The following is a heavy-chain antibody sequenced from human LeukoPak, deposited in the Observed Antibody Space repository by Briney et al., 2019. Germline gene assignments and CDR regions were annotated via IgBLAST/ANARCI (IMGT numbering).Heavy chain of an antibody. J-gene: IGHJ4*02. Sequence: SETLSLTCTVCGGSISSSSYYWGWIRQPPGKGLEWIGSIYYSGSTYYNPSLKSRVTISVDTSKNQFSLKLSSVTAADTAVYYCPTPRRLVDTAMVPKPGMFDYWGQGTLVTVSS. CDR3: PTPRRLVDTAMVPKPGMFDY. CDR1: GGSISSSSYY. D-gene: IGHD5-18*01. V-gene: IGHV4-39*01. CDR2: IYYSGST.